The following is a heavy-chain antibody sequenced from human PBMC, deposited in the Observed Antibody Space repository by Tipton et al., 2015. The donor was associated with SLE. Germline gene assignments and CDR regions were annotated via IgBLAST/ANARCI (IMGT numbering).Heavy chain of an antibody. CDR3: ARHGMVNYYYYGMYV. CDR2: ISYTETT. V-gene: IGHV4-59*08. J-gene: IGHJ6*02. Sequence: TLSLTCTVSGGSISGYHWSWLRQPPGKGLEWIGYISYTETTKYNPSLESLVIISVDTSKNQFSLKLRSVTAADTAVYYCARHGMVNYYYYGMYVWGQGTTVTVSS. CDR1: GGSISGYH. D-gene: IGHD4-23*01.